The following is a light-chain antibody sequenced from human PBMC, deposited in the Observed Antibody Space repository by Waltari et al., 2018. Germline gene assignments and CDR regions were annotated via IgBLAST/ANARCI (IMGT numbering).Light chain of an antibody. CDR2: FDN. Sequence: SYVLTQPPSVSVAPGKTATITCGGGNIGGKTGHWYQQKAGQAPVLVIYFDNDRPSGIPERFSGSNSGDTATLTISRVEAGDEADYYCQVWDSRSDRAFGGGTKLTVL. CDR1: NIGGKT. J-gene: IGLJ2*01. V-gene: IGLV3-21*04. CDR3: QVWDSRSDRA.